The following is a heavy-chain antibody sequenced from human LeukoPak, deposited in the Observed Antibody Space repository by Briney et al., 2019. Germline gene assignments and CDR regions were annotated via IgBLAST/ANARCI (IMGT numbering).Heavy chain of an antibody. V-gene: IGHV4-59*01. CDR3: ARVVFQPGVVPAATLNWFDP. J-gene: IGHJ5*02. D-gene: IGHD2-2*01. CDR1: GGSISSYY. Sequence: SETLSLTCTVSGGSISSYYWSWIRQPPGKGLEWIGYIYHSGSTNYNPSLKSRVTISVDTSKNQFSLKLSSVTAADTAVYYCARVVFQPGVVPAATLNWFDPWGQGTLVTVSS. CDR2: IYHSGST.